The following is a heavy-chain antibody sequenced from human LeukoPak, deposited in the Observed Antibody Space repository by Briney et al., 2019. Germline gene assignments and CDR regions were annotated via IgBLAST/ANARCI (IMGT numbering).Heavy chain of an antibody. Sequence: PSETLSLTCTVSGGSISSSYWNWSRQPAGKGLEWIGRIHISGNTNYNPSLKSRLTMSVDTSKNQFSLELSSVTAADTAVYYCAREILPRYYDILTGALDVWGQGTTVTVSS. V-gene: IGHV4-4*07. CDR2: IHISGNT. CDR1: GGSISSSY. J-gene: IGHJ6*02. CDR3: AREILPRYYDILTGALDV. D-gene: IGHD3-9*01.